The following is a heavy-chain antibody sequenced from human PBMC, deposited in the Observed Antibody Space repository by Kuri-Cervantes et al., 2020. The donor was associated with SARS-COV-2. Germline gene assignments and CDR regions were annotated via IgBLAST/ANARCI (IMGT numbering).Heavy chain of an antibody. V-gene: IGHV3-23*01. CDR1: GFTFSSYA. Sequence: GGSLRLSCAASGFTFSSYAMSWVRQAPGKGMEWVSAISGSGGSTYYADPVKGRFTISRDNSKNTLYLQMNSLRAEDTAVYYCAKGGSRDNWFDPWGQGTLVTVSS. J-gene: IGHJ5*02. D-gene: IGHD2-15*01. CDR3: AKGGSRDNWFDP. CDR2: ISGSGGST.